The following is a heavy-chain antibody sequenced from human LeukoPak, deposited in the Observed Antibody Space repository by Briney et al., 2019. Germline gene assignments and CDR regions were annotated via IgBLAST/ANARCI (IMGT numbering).Heavy chain of an antibody. D-gene: IGHD2-8*01. V-gene: IGHV1-8*01. J-gene: IGHJ4*02. Sequence: ASVKVSCKASGYTFTSYDINWVRQATGQGLEWMGWMNPNSGNTGYAQKFQGRVTMTRNTSISTAYMELSSLRSEDTAVYYCARGLRLSKVQMGAHGVWTLGYWGQGTLVTVSS. CDR1: GYTFTSYD. CDR3: ARGLRLSKVQMGAHGVWTLGY. CDR2: MNPNSGNT.